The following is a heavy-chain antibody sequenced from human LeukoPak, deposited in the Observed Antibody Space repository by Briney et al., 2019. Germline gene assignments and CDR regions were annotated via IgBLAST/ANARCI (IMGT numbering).Heavy chain of an antibody. CDR3: ARVIHPYYYYYGMDV. J-gene: IGHJ6*02. CDR2: IQFDGSDK. V-gene: IGHV3-30*02. CDR1: GFTFSNYG. Sequence: PGGSLRLSCAASGFTFSNYGMHWVRQAPGKGLEWVAFIQFDGSDKHYADSVKGRFTISRDNSKNSLYLQMNSLRAEDTALYHCARVIHPYYYYYGMDVWGQGTTVTVSS.